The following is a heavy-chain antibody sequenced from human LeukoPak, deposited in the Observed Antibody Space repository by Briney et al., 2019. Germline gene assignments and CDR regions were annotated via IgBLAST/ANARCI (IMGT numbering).Heavy chain of an antibody. D-gene: IGHD3-16*01. CDR3: ARDLGDYTASGSDY. V-gene: IGHV4-39*07. CDR1: GGSIGSSSYY. CDR2: IFRTGST. J-gene: IGHJ4*02. Sequence: SETLSLTCNVSGGSIGSSSYYWGWIRQPPGKGLEWIGNIFRTGSTYYNASLQSRVTISVDTSKNQFSLKLSSVTAADTAVYYCARDLGDYTASGSDYWGQGTLVTVSS.